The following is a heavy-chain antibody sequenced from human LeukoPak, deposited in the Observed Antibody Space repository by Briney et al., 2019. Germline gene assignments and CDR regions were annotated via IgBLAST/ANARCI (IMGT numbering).Heavy chain of an antibody. CDR3: ARDPYSGNYGGYYCYYMDV. J-gene: IGHJ6*03. D-gene: IGHD1-26*01. Sequence: GGSLRLSCAASEFTFSSYTMKWVRQTPGKGLEWVSSISSSSYYIYYADSVKGRFTISRDNAKNSLYLQMNSLRAEDTAVYYCARDPYSGNYGGYYCYYMDVWGKGTTVTISS. CDR1: EFTFSSYT. V-gene: IGHV3-21*01. CDR2: ISSSSYYI.